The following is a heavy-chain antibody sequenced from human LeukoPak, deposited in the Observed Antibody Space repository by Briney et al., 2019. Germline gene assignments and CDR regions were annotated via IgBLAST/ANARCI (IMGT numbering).Heavy chain of an antibody. Sequence: PGGSLRLSCGASGFTFSSYSMHWVRQAAGKGLEWVSAIYSGGSTYYADSAKGRFTISRDNSKNTLYLQMNSLRAEDTAVYYCARGFVGAKVSAADYWGQGTLVTVSS. CDR2: IYSGGST. CDR3: ARGFVGAKVSAADY. V-gene: IGHV3-53*01. J-gene: IGHJ4*02. CDR1: GFTFSSYS. D-gene: IGHD1-26*01.